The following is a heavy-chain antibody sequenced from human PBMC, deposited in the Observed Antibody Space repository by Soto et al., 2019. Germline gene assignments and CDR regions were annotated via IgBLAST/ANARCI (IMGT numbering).Heavy chain of an antibody. CDR3: ARHTLIVGRLHGFDM. CDR2: IYSSGYT. V-gene: IGHV4-39*01. J-gene: IGHJ3*02. D-gene: IGHD3-22*01. CDR1: GGSISSSSFY. Sequence: SETLSLTCSVSGGSISSSSFYWGWVRQPPGKGLEWIASIYSSGYTYYNPSLKSRVTISIDTSKNQFSLKLSSVTAADTAVFYCARHTLIVGRLHGFDMWGQGTMVTVS.